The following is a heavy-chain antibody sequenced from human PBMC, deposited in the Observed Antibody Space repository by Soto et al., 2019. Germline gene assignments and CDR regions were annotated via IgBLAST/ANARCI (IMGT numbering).Heavy chain of an antibody. J-gene: IGHJ4*02. CDR1: GLALRSSW. D-gene: IGHD5-12*01. CDR3: ARDGGYSGYDFFDY. Sequence: GVLRLSCAASGLALRSSWMSWVRQAPGKGLEWVANIKQDGSKKYYADSVKGRFTISRDNAKNTLSLQMTNLRVEDTAIYYCARDGGYSGYDFFDYWGRGTQVTVSS. V-gene: IGHV3-7*01. CDR2: IKQDGSKK.